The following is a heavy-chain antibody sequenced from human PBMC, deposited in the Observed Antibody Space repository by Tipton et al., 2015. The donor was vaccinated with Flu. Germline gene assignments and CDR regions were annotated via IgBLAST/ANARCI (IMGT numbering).Heavy chain of an antibody. CDR3: ANPATRGYSYGSPFDY. Sequence: SLRLSCAVSGLTFSSHDMTWVRQAPGKGLEWVSTISSRSDNTYYAGSVRARFTISRDNSNNTLYLQMSGLRADDTAVYYCANPATRGYSYGSPFDYWGQGTLVTVSS. CDR1: GLTFSSHD. V-gene: IGHV3-23*01. CDR2: ISSRSDNT. J-gene: IGHJ4*02. D-gene: IGHD5-18*01.